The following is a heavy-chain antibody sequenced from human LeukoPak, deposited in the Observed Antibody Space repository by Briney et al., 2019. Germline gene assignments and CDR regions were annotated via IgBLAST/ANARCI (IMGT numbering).Heavy chain of an antibody. Sequence: SVKVSCKASGGTFSSYAISWVRQAPGQGLEWMGGIIPILDTATYAQKFQGRVTITADESTSTAYMELSSLRSEDTAVYYCARRHCSTTSCYYGWFDPWGQGTLVTVSS. V-gene: IGHV1-69*01. CDR1: GGTFSSYA. J-gene: IGHJ5*02. CDR3: ARRHCSTTSCYYGWFDP. CDR2: IIPILDTA. D-gene: IGHD2-2*01.